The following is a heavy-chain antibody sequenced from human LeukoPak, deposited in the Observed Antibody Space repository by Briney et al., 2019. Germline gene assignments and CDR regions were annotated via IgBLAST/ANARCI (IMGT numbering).Heavy chain of an antibody. J-gene: IGHJ6*02. D-gene: IGHD7-27*01. CDR3: ARGPWGSYGMAV. Sequence: ASVKVSCKASRYXFIDYYIQWVRQAPGQGREWMGRLNPNRGDTEYAEKFQGRVTMTGDTSIFTAYMELSGLRSDDTTVYYCARGPWGSYGMAVWGQGTTVTVSS. CDR2: LNPNRGDT. V-gene: IGHV1-2*06. CDR1: RYXFIDYY.